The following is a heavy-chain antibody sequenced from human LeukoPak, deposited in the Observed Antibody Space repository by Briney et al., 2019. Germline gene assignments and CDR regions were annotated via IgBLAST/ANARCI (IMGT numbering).Heavy chain of an antibody. CDR3: ARGYGDYPINYGMDV. CDR1: GGSISSYY. D-gene: IGHD4-17*01. Sequence: SETLSLTCTVSGGSISSYYWSWIRQPPGKGLEWIGYIYYSGSTNYNPSLKSRVTISVDTSKNQFSLKLSSVTAADTAVYYCARGYGDYPINYGMDVWGQGTTVTVSS. CDR2: IYYSGST. J-gene: IGHJ6*02. V-gene: IGHV4-59*01.